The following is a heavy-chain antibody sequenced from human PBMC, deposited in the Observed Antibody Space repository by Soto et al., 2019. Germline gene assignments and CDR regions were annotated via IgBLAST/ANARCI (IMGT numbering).Heavy chain of an antibody. Sequence: GGSLRLSCAASGFTFSSYGMHWVRQAPGKGLEWVAVISYDGSNKYYADSVKGRFTISRDNSKNTLYLQMNSLRAEDTAVYYCAKASVVETLVPDYWGQGTLVTVSS. V-gene: IGHV3-30*18. J-gene: IGHJ4*02. CDR2: ISYDGSNK. D-gene: IGHD2-21*01. CDR3: AKASVVETLVPDY. CDR1: GFTFSSYG.